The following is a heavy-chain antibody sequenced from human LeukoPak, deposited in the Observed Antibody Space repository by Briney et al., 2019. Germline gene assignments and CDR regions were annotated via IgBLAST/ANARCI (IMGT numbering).Heavy chain of an antibody. CDR1: RGTFSNYA. CDR3: ARGPQSGYDFWSGYFDY. D-gene: IGHD3-3*01. CDR2: IIPISGTA. Sequence: GASVKVSCKAYRGTFSNYAISWVLQAPGQGLEWIGGIIPISGTANYAQKFQGRVTISADESTTTAYMEMSSLRFEDTAVYYCARGPQSGYDFWSGYFDYWGQGTLVTVSS. V-gene: IGHV1-69*13. J-gene: IGHJ4*02.